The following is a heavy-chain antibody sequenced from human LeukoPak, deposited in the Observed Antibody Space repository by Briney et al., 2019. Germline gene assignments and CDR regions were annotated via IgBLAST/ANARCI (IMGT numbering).Heavy chain of an antibody. CDR3: ARGTMATITFHI. V-gene: IGHV3-21*01. CDR2: ISSSGGSI. J-gene: IGHJ3*02. CDR1: GFTFSSYT. Sequence: PGRSLRLSCAASGFTFSSYTMNWVRQAPGKGLEWVSSISSSGGSIYYAESVKGRFTVSRDNANNSLYLHMSSLRAEDTAVYYCARGTMATITFHIWGQGTMVTVSS. D-gene: IGHD5-24*01.